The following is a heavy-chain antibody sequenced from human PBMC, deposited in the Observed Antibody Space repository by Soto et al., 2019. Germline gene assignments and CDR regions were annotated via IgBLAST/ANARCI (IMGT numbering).Heavy chain of an antibody. CDR3: ARVRPGGYYDSSGQHWFDP. CDR2: ISAYNGNT. J-gene: IGHJ5*02. V-gene: IGHV1-18*01. Sequence: GASVKVSCKASGYTFTSYGISWVRQAPGQGLEWMGWISAYNGNTNYAQKLQGRVTMTTDTSTSTAYMELRSLRSDDTAVYYCARVRPGGYYDSSGQHWFDPCGQGTLVTVSS. CDR1: GYTFTSYG. D-gene: IGHD3-22*01.